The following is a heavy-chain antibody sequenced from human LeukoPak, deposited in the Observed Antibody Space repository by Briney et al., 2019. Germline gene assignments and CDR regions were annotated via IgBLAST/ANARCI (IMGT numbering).Heavy chain of an antibody. CDR3: ARDRGRVAAAGKDY. J-gene: IGHJ4*02. D-gene: IGHD6-13*01. V-gene: IGHV3-23*01. CDR2: ISGSGGST. CDR1: GFTFSSYA. Sequence: GGSLRLSCAASGFTFSSYAMSWVRQGPGEGLEWVSAISGSGGSTYYADSVKGRFTTSRDNSKNTLYLQMNSLRAEDTAVYYCARDRGRVAAAGKDYWGQGTLVTVSS.